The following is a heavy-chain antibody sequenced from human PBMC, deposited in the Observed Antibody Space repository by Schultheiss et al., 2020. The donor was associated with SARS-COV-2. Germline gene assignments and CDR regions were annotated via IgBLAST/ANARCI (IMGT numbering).Heavy chain of an antibody. J-gene: IGHJ4*02. V-gene: IGHV4-4*02. Sequence: SETLSLTCAVSGGSISSSNWWSWVRQPPGKGLEWIGEIYHSGSTNYNPSLKSRVTISVDTSKNQFSLQLNSVTPEDTAVYYCARGGKWLVRSDGLYFDYWGQGTLVTVSS. CDR2: IYHSGST. D-gene: IGHD6-19*01. CDR1: GGSISSSNW. CDR3: ARGGKWLVRSDGLYFDY.